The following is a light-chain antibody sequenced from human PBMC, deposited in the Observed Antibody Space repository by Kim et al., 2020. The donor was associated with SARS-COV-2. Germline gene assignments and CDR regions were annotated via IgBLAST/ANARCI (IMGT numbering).Light chain of an antibody. Sequence: AYVGDKVTITCRASKGVSSALAWYQQKPGKAPKLLIYDASSLESGVPSRFSGSGYGTDFTLTISSLQPEDFATYYCQQFNNYPLTFGGGTKVDIK. CDR1: KGVSSA. V-gene: IGKV1D-13*01. CDR2: DAS. J-gene: IGKJ4*01. CDR3: QQFNNYPLT.